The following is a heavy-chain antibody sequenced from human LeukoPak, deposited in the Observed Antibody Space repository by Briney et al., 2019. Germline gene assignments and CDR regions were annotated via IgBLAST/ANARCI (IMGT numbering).Heavy chain of an antibody. Sequence: GRSLRLSCAASGFTFSSYAMHWVRQAPGKGLEWVAVISYDGSNKYYADSVKGRFTISRDNSKSTLYLQMNSLRAEDTAVYYCARDRSQFSRRIWPNLDYWGQGTLVTVSS. CDR2: ISYDGSNK. J-gene: IGHJ4*02. D-gene: IGHD2/OR15-2a*01. CDR1: GFTFSSYA. CDR3: ARDRSQFSRRIWPNLDY. V-gene: IGHV3-30-3*01.